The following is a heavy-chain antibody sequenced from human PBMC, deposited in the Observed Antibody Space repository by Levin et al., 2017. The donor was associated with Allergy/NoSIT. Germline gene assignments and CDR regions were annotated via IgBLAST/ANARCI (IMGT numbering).Heavy chain of an antibody. D-gene: IGHD5-12*01. V-gene: IGHV4-59*01. Sequence: SETLSLTCTVSGGSISSYYWSWIRQPPGKGLEWIGYIYYSGSTNYNPSLKSRVTISVDTSKNQFSLKLSSVTAADTAVYYCARGWYSGYDWAAGFDPWGQGTLVTVSS. CDR1: GGSISSYY. CDR2: IYYSGST. CDR3: ARGWYSGYDWAAGFDP. J-gene: IGHJ5*02.